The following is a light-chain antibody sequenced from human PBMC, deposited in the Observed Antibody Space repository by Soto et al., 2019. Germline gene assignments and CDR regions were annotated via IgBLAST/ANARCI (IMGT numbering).Light chain of an antibody. CDR3: QQYGNFPYT. Sequence: EIVLTQSPGTLSLSPGERATLSCRASQSVPSDWLAWYRHKPGQAPRLLIYGASSSATGVPDRVSGSGSGTDFTLNINTLEPEDFAVSYCQQYGNFPYTFGQGNQLEIK. V-gene: IGKV3-20*01. CDR1: QSVPSDW. J-gene: IGKJ2*01. CDR2: GAS.